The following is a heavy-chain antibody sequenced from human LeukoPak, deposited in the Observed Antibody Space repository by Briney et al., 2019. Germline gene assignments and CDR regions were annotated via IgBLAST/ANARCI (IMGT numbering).Heavy chain of an antibody. CDR1: GFTFSNYD. CDR3: AKDWGYYYDSSGYYHFEY. D-gene: IGHD3-22*01. V-gene: IGHV3-13*01. CDR2: IGTGTDT. J-gene: IGHJ4*02. Sequence: GGSLRLSCAASGFTFSNYDMHWVRQAPGKGLEWVSHIGTGTDTHYADSVKGRFTISRENAKNSLYLQMNSLRGEDTAVYYCAKDWGYYYDSSGYYHFEYWGQGILVTVSS.